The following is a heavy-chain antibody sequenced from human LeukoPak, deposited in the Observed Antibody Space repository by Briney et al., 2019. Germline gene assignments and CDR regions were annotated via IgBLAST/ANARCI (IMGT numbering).Heavy chain of an antibody. Sequence: PSETLSLTCTVSGGSISSSSYYWGWIRQPPGKGLEWIGSIYYSGSTYYNPSLKSRVTISVDTSKNQFSLKLSSVTAADTAVYYCFVFDWLLSAFDIWGQGTMVTVSS. D-gene: IGHD3-9*01. CDR3: FVFDWLLSAFDI. J-gene: IGHJ3*02. CDR2: IYYSGST. V-gene: IGHV4-39*01. CDR1: GGSISSSSYY.